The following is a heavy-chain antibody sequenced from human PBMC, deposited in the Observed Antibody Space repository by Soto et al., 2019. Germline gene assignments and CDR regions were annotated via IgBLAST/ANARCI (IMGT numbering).Heavy chain of an antibody. V-gene: IGHV4-31*03. CDR3: ASGHDANKVRY. D-gene: IGHD1-1*01. J-gene: IGHJ4*02. CDR1: GGSISRGAAGSY. Sequence: SETLSLTYNISGGSISRGAAGSYWSWIRQVPGKGLEWIAYIYYNGKTYYNPSLKSRPTISIEPSDNQFSLKLTSVTAADTAKYFCASGHDANKVRYWGQGTLVTSPQ. CDR2: IYYNGKT.